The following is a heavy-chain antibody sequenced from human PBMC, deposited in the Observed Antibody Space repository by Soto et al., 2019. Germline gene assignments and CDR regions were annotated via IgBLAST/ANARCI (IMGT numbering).Heavy chain of an antibody. Sequence: PGGSLRLSCAASGFTFSSYAMSWVRQAPGKGLEWVSAISGSGGSTYYADSVKGRFTISRDNSKNTLYLQMNSLRAEDTAVYYCAKDPQHIVVVTAKGLAGMDVWGQGTTVTVSS. J-gene: IGHJ6*02. CDR3: AKDPQHIVVVTAKGLAGMDV. CDR2: ISGSGGST. D-gene: IGHD2-21*02. V-gene: IGHV3-23*01. CDR1: GFTFSSYA.